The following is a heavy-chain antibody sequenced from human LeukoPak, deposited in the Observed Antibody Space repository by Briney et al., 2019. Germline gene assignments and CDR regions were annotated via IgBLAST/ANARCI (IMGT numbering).Heavy chain of an antibody. CDR2: IYYSGST. Sequence: SETLSLTCTVSAYSISSGYYWGWIRQPPGKGLEWIGSIYYSGSTYYNPSLKSRVTISVDTSKNQFSLKLSSVTAADTAVYYCARLEVAGRDCWGQGTLVTVSS. CDR1: AYSISSGYY. D-gene: IGHD6-19*01. J-gene: IGHJ4*02. CDR3: ARLEVAGRDC. V-gene: IGHV4-38-2*02.